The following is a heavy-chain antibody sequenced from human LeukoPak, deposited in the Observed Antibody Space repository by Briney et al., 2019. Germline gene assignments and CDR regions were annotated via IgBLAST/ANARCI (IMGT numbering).Heavy chain of an antibody. V-gene: IGHV3-23*01. J-gene: IGHJ3*02. CDR1: GFTFSSYA. Sequence: PGGSLRLSCAASGFTFSSYAMSWVRKAPGKGLEWVSAISGSGGSTYYADSVKGRFTISRDNSKNTLYLQMNSLRAEDTAVYYCAKATYSSGWLMGAFDIWGQGTMVTVSS. CDR3: AKATYSSGWLMGAFDI. CDR2: ISGSGGST. D-gene: IGHD6-19*01.